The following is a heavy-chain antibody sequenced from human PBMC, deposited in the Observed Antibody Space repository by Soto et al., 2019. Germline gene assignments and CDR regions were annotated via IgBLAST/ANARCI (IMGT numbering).Heavy chain of an antibody. Sequence: GGSLRLSCAASGFTFSSYAMSWVRQAPGKGLEWVSAISGSGGSTYYADSLKGRFTISRDNAKNSVDLLMNSLRAEDTAVYYCARGKDGRRAGTYYFDMDVWGKGTTVTVSS. CDR2: ISGSGGST. J-gene: IGHJ6*03. V-gene: IGHV3-23*01. D-gene: IGHD1-1*01. CDR3: ARGKDGRRAGTYYFDMDV. CDR1: GFTFSSYA.